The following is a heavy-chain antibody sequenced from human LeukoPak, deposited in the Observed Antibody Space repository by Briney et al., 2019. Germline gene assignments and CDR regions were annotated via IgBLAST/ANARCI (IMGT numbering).Heavy chain of an antibody. D-gene: IGHD6-13*01. Sequence: GSLRLSCAASGFIFSGYSMNWIRQTPGKGLEWVSYISSSSSTIYYADSVKGRFTISRDNAKNSLYLQMNSLRAEDTAVYYCARDLPDSSSWPYYFDYWGQGTLVTVSS. CDR1: GFIFSGYS. V-gene: IGHV3-48*01. CDR2: ISSSSSTI. CDR3: ARDLPDSSSWPYYFDY. J-gene: IGHJ4*02.